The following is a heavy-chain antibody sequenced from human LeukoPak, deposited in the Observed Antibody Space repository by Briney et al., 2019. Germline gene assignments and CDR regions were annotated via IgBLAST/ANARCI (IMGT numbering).Heavy chain of an antibody. CDR3: AKDLYDRVPLGAFDI. J-gene: IGHJ3*02. D-gene: IGHD3-22*01. V-gene: IGHV3-23*01. CDR1: GFTFNRHA. Sequence: GGSLRLSCAASGFTFNRHAMSWVRRAPGQGLEWVSAASVTGSITYCTDSVKGRFTISRDNAKNSLYLQMNSLRAEDTALYYCAKDLYDRVPLGAFDIWGQGTMVTVSS. CDR2: ASVTGSIT.